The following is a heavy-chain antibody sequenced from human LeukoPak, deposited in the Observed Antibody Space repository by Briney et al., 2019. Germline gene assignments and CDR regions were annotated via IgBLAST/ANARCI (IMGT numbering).Heavy chain of an antibody. CDR1: GFTFSSYA. J-gene: IGHJ4*02. CDR3: AKLHWSGGSCYRKIDNTLWDY. CDR2: ISGSGGST. Sequence: PGGSLRLSCAASGFTFSSYAMSWVRQAPGGGLEWVSAISGSGGSTYYADSVKGRFTISRDNSKNTLYLQMNSLRAEDTAVYYCAKLHWSGGSCYRKIDNTLWDYWGQGTLVTVSS. V-gene: IGHV3-23*01. D-gene: IGHD2-15*01.